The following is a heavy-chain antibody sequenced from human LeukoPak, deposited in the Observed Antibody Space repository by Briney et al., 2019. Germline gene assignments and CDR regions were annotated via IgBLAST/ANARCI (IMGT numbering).Heavy chain of an antibody. Sequence: PGGSLRLSCAASGFTFSSYSMNWVRQAPGKGLEWVSSISSSSSYIYYADSVKGRFTISRDNAKNSLYLQMNSLRAEDTAVYYCARVGLGGPRLPFDYWGQGTLVTVSS. J-gene: IGHJ4*02. V-gene: IGHV3-21*01. CDR1: GFTFSSYS. D-gene: IGHD1-26*01. CDR3: ARVGLGGPRLPFDY. CDR2: ISSSSSYI.